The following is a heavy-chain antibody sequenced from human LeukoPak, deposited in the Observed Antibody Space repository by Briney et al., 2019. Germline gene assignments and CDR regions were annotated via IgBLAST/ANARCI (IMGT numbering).Heavy chain of an antibody. Sequence: ASVKVSCKASGYTFTSYDINWVRQATGQGLEWMGWMNPNSGNTGYAQKFQGRVTITRDTSISTAYMELSRLRSDDTAVYYCARGVGAGTYYFDYWGQGTLVTVSS. CDR2: MNPNSGNT. V-gene: IGHV1-8*03. J-gene: IGHJ4*02. CDR3: ARGVGAGTYYFDY. CDR1: GYTFTSYD. D-gene: IGHD6-19*01.